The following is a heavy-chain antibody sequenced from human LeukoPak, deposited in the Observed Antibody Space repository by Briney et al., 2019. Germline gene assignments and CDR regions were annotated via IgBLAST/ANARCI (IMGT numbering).Heavy chain of an antibody. CDR1: GGTFSSYF. J-gene: IGHJ5*02. V-gene: IGHV4-34*01. D-gene: IGHD2-2*01. CDR3: ARRGPVVVPAAIRWFDP. CDR2: INHSGST. Sequence: SDTLSLTCAVYGGTFSSYFLSWIRQPPGKGLEWIGVINHSGSTNYNPSLKSRVTISVDTSKNQFSLKLSSVTAADTAVYYCARRGPVVVPAAIRWFDPWGQGTLVTVSS.